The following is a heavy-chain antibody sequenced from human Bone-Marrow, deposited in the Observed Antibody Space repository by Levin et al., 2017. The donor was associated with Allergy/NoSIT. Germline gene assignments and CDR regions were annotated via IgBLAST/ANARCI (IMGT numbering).Heavy chain of an antibody. V-gene: IGHV3-21*01. J-gene: IGHJ6*02. D-gene: IGHD1-26*01. CDR3: WRGAVGPPGPYGMDV. Sequence: SLKGRFTISRDNAKNSLYLQMNSLRAEDTAVYSCWRGAVGPPGPYGMDVWGQGTTVIVSS.